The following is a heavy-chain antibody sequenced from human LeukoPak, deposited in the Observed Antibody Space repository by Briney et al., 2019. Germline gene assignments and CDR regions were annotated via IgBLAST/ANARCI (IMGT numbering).Heavy chain of an antibody. J-gene: IGHJ4*02. CDR2: IRTNTYGGTT. CDR1: GFTFGDSP. CDR3: TRAGCISGDYFDY. D-gene: IGHD6-25*01. Sequence: TGGSLRLSCTAPGFTFGDSPMTWVRQAPGKGLEWAGYIRTNTYGGTTEHAAYVKGRFTISRDDSNSIAYLQMNSLKTEDTAVYYCTRAGCISGDYFDYWGQGTLVTVSS. V-gene: IGHV3-49*04.